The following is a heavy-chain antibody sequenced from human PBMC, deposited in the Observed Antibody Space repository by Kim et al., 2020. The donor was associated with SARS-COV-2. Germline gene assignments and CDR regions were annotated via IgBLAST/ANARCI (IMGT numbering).Heavy chain of an antibody. D-gene: IGHD6-19*01. J-gene: IGHJ6*02. CDR2: FDPEDGET. Sequence: ASVKVSCKVSGYTLTELSMHWVRQAPGKGLEWMGGFDPEDGETIYAQKFQGRVTMTEDTSTDTAYMELSSLRSEDTAVYYCATNNPPAVAGPPALVDYYYGMDVWGQGTTVTVSS. CDR1: GYTLTELS. CDR3: ATNNPPAVAGPPALVDYYYGMDV. V-gene: IGHV1-24*01.